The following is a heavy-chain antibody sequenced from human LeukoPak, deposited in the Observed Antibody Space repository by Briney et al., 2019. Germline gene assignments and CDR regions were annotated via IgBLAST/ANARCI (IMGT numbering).Heavy chain of an antibody. CDR3: ARDPRYYYDSSGYSYYYYYMDV. CDR1: GYTFTSYY. V-gene: IGHV1-46*01. D-gene: IGHD3-22*01. J-gene: IGHJ6*03. Sequence: ASVKVSCKASGYTFTSYYMHWVRQAPGQGLEWMGIINPSGGSTSYAQKFQGRVTMTRDMSTSTVYMELGSLRSEDTAVYYCARDPRYYYDSSGYSYYYYYMDVWGKGTTVTVSS. CDR2: INPSGGST.